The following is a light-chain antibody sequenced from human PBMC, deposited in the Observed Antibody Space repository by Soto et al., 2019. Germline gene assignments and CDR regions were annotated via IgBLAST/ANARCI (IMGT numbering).Light chain of an antibody. Sequence: DIQMTQSPSSLSASVGDRVTITCRASQGISNYLACYQQTPGKFPRPLLYPASPLHSGVPSRFSGSGSGTDFTLPISSLEPEAVATDYCQQYNGAPDAFGQGPKVEI. V-gene: IGKV1-27*01. CDR2: PAS. J-gene: IGKJ1*01. CDR3: QQYNGAPDA. CDR1: QGISNY.